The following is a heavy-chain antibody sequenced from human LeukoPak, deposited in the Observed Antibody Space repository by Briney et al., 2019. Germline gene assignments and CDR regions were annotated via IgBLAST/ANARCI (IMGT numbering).Heavy chain of an antibody. CDR1: GGTFSSYA. V-gene: IGHV1-69*04. Sequence: GASVKVSCKASGGTFSSYAISWVRQAPGQGLEWMGRIIPILGMANYAQKFQGRVTITADKSTSTAYMELSSLRSEDTAVYYCARGAGLWSSPFDYWGQGTLVTVSS. CDR2: IIPILGMA. CDR3: ARGAGLWSSPFDY. J-gene: IGHJ4*02. D-gene: IGHD5-18*01.